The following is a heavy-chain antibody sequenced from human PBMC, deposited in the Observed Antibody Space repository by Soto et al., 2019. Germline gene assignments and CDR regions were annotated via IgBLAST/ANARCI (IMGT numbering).Heavy chain of an antibody. V-gene: IGHV4-4*02. D-gene: IGHD2-15*01. Sequence: QVQLQESGPGLVKPSETLSLTCTVSGGSISSNDWWSWVRQTPGKGLEWIGEIYHSGSTNYNPSLKSRVTLDLDKSKNHFSLSLNFVTAADTAVYYCARREGDCRGGSCPYYHDWGQGTLVTASS. CDR2: IYHSGST. CDR3: ARREGDCRGGSCPYYHD. CDR1: GGSISSNDW. J-gene: IGHJ4*02.